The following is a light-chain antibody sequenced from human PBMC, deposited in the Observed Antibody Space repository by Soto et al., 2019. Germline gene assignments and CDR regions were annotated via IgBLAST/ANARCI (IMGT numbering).Light chain of an antibody. J-gene: IGLJ3*02. Sequence: QSVLTQPPSASGTHGQRVTISCSGGSSNIGSNTVNWYQQLPGTAPKLLIYSNNQRPSGVPDRFSGSKSGTSASLAISGLQSEDEADYYCAAWDDSLNGRVFGGGTKLTVL. CDR3: AAWDDSLNGRV. CDR1: SSNIGSNT. CDR2: SNN. V-gene: IGLV1-44*01.